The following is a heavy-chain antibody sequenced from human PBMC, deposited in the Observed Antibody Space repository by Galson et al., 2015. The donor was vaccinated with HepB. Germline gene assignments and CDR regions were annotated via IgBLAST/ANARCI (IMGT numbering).Heavy chain of an antibody. CDR3: TRGRSGNYLSPLDH. CDR2: MNPKSGNT. J-gene: IGHJ4*02. CDR1: GYTLSTYD. V-gene: IGHV1-8*01. Sequence: SVKVSCKASGYTLSTYDINWVRQAPGQGLEWMGWMNPKSGNTGYAPKFQGRVSMTRNTSISTASMELGSLRSEDTAVYFCTRGRSGNYLSPLDHWGQGTLVTVSS. D-gene: IGHD3-16*02.